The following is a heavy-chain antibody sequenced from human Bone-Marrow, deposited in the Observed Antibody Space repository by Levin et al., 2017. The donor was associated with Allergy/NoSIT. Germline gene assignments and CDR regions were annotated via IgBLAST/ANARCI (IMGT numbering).Heavy chain of an antibody. J-gene: IGHJ6*02. D-gene: IGHD2-15*01. CDR2: INPNSGGT. V-gene: IGHV1-2*02. Sequence: GASVKVSCKASGYTFTGYYMHWVRQAPGQGLEWMGWINPNSGGTNYAQKFQGRVTMTRDTSISTAYMELSRLRSDDTAVYYCARDSGLPYYDYGMDVWGQGTTVTVSS. CDR3: ARDSGLPYYDYGMDV. CDR1: GYTFTGYY.